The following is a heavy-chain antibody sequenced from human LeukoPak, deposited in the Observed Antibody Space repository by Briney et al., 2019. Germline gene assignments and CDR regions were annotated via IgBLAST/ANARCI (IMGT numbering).Heavy chain of an antibody. J-gene: IGHJ6*03. CDR1: GVSINSYY. V-gene: IGHV4-59*08. CDR3: ARHAAPDDYYYYYMDV. CDR2: VYYIGST. D-gene: IGHD6-25*01. Sequence: PSETLSLTCTVSGVSINSYYWSWIRQPPGKGLEWIGHVYYIGSTNYNPSLKGRVTMSIDTSKNQFSLKLSSVTAADTAVYYCARHAAPDDYYYYYMDVWGKGTTVTVSS.